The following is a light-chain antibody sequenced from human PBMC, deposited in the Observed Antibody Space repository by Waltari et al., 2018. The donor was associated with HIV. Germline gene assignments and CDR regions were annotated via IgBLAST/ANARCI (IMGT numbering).Light chain of an antibody. CDR3: LSADSSGTWV. CDR1: ALPKKY. V-gene: IGLV3-16*01. CDR2: KDS. J-gene: IGLJ3*02. Sequence: SYELTQPPSVSVSLGQMARITCSGEALPKKYAYWYQQKPGQFPVRVIYKDSERPSGIPERFSGSSSGTIVTLTISGVQAEDEADYYCLSADSSGTWVFGGGTKLTVL.